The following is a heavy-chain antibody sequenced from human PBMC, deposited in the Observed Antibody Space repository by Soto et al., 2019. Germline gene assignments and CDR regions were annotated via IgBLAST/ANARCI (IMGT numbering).Heavy chain of an antibody. V-gene: IGHV1-46*01. Sequence: QVQLVQSGAEVKKPGASVKISCKASGYTFTSYYMHWVRQAPGQGLEWMGIINPSGGSTNYAQKLQGRFAMTRDTSTTTVYMELNSPRSDCTAVYYCARTTYPGCMNDVCYPLDYWGQGALVTVPS. J-gene: IGHJ4*02. CDR1: GYTFTSYY. CDR2: INPSGGST. D-gene: IGHD2-8*01. CDR3: ARTTYPGCMNDVCYPLDY.